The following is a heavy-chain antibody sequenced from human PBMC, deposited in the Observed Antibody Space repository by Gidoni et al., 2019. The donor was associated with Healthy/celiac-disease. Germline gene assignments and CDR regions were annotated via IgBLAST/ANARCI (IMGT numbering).Heavy chain of an antibody. CDR3: AKDQWYYDSSGYWSGGGDYYGMDV. V-gene: IGHV3-23*01. D-gene: IGHD3-22*01. CDR2: ISGSGGST. Sequence: EVQLLESGGGLVQPGGSLRLSCSASGFTFSSYAMSWVRQAPGKGLEWVSAISGSGGSTYYADSVKGRFTISRDKSKNTLYLQMNSLRAEDTAVYYCAKDQWYYDSSGYWSGGGDYYGMDVWGQGTTVTVSS. CDR1: GFTFSSYA. J-gene: IGHJ6*02.